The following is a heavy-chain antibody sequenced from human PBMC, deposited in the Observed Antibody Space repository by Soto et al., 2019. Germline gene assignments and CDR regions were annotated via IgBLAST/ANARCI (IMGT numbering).Heavy chain of an antibody. CDR2: ISAYNGNT. CDR3: ARDPVTYQEVDYYYYGMDV. D-gene: IGHD2-21*02. V-gene: IGHV1-18*01. CDR1: GYTFTSYG. Sequence: QVQLVQSGAEVKKPGASVKVSCKASGYTFTSYGISWVRQAPGQGLEWMGWISAYNGNTNYAQKLQGRVTMTTDTSTSTAYMELRSLRSDDTAAYYCARDPVTYQEVDYYYYGMDVWGQGTTVTVSS. J-gene: IGHJ6*02.